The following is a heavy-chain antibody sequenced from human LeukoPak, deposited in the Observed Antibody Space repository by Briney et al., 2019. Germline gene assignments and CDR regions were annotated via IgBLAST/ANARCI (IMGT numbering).Heavy chain of an antibody. CDR2: INHSGST. Sequence: SETLSLTCAVYGGSFSGYYWSWIRQPPGKGLEWIGEINHSGSTNYNPSLKSRVTISVDTSKNQFSLKLSSVTAADTAVYYCARGAPDDSSGYFPFDYWGQGTLVTVSS. D-gene: IGHD3-22*01. V-gene: IGHV4-34*01. CDR3: ARGAPDDSSGYFPFDY. CDR1: GGSFSGYY. J-gene: IGHJ4*02.